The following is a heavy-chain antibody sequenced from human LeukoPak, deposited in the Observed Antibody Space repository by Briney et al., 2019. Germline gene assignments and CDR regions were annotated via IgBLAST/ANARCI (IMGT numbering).Heavy chain of an antibody. CDR1: GGSISSSSYY. CDR2: IYYSGST. J-gene: IGHJ4*02. CDR3: AREGSGYSEVWFDY. V-gene: IGHV4-39*07. D-gene: IGHD3-22*01. Sequence: SETLSLTCTVSGGSISSSSYYWGWIRQPPGKGLEWIGSIYYSGSTYYNPSLKSRVTISVDTSKNQFSLKLSSVTAADTAVYYCAREGSGYSEVWFDYWGQGTLVTVSS.